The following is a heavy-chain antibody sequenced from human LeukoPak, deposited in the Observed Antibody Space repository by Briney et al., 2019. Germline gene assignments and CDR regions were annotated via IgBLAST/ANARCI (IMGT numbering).Heavy chain of an antibody. CDR2: ISSSGSYI. J-gene: IGHJ4*02. CDR1: GFTFSNYI. CDR3: ARDSRAVAADFDY. Sequence: PGGSPRLSCAASGFTFSNYIMNWVRQAPGKGLEWVSTISSSGSYIYYADSVKGRFTISRDNAKNSLYLQMNSLRAEDTAEYFCARDSRAVAADFDYWGQGTLVTVSS. D-gene: IGHD6-19*01. V-gene: IGHV3-21*01.